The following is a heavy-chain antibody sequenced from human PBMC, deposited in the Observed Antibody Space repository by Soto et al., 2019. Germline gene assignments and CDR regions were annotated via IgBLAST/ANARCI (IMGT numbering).Heavy chain of an antibody. Sequence: EVQLVQSGAEMKKPGESLKISCKAYGYDFTGYWIGWVRQMPGKGLELMGIVYPGDTDTKYSPSLQGHVTISGAKSIATTFLQWNSLKASDTAMYYWARLGSWANYPTRNVWGQGAMVTVSS. J-gene: IGHJ3*01. CDR2: VYPGDTDT. CDR1: GYDFTGYW. V-gene: IGHV5-51*03. D-gene: IGHD2-15*01. CDR3: ARLGSWANYPTRNV.